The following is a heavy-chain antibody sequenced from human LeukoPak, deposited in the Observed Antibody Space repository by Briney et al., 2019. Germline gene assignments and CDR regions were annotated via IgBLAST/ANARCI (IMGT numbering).Heavy chain of an antibody. CDR2: ISSSSSTI. CDR1: GFTFSSYS. V-gene: IGHV3-48*01. J-gene: IGHJ4*02. Sequence: PGGSLRPSCAASGFTFSSYSMNWVRQAPGKGLEWVSYISSSSSTIYYADSVKGRFTISRDNSKNTLYLQMNSLRAEDTAVYYCATPGAAGDYWGQGTLVTVSS. D-gene: IGHD6-13*01. CDR3: ATPGAAGDY.